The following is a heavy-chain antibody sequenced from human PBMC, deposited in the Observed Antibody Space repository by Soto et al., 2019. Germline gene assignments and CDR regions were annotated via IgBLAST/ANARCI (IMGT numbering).Heavy chain of an antibody. CDR1: GFNFSSYS. D-gene: IGHD6-19*01. CDR3: AKGGSGWYDVGYFDY. CDR2: ISGTGGST. V-gene: IGHV3-23*01. J-gene: IGHJ4*02. Sequence: GGSLRLSCAASGFNFSSYSMSWVRQAPGEGQGLRSGKGLEWVSGISGTGGSTYYADSVKGRFTISRDNSKNTLYLQMDSLRAEDTAVYFCAKGGSGWYDVGYFDYWGQGTLVTVSS.